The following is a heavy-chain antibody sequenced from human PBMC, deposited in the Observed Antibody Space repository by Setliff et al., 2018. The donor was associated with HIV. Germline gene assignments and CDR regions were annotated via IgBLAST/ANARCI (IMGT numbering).Heavy chain of an antibody. CDR3: ARAREMATINYYYNYLDV. CDR2: IIPIFGTA. Sequence: SVKVSCKASGGSFKTYAINWVRQAPGQGLEWMGGIIPIFGTATYAQKFQGRVTITADESTNTAYMELRSLRSDDTAVYYCARAREMATINYYYNYLDVWGKGTTVT. D-gene: IGHD5-12*01. CDR1: GGSFKTYA. J-gene: IGHJ6*03. V-gene: IGHV1-69*13.